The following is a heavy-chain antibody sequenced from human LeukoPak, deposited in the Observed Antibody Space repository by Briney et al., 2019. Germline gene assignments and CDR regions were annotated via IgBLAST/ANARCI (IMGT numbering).Heavy chain of an antibody. J-gene: IGHJ3*02. D-gene: IGHD2-15*01. Sequence: WASVKVSCKAFGYTFTSHAISWVRQAPGQGLEWMGWIRVYNGNTNYAQKLQGRVTMTTDTSTSTAYMELRSLRSDDTAVYYCALSYGYCSGGSCYDAFDIWGQGTMVTVSS. CDR1: GYTFTSHA. CDR3: ALSYGYCSGGSCYDAFDI. CDR2: IRVYNGNT. V-gene: IGHV1-18*01.